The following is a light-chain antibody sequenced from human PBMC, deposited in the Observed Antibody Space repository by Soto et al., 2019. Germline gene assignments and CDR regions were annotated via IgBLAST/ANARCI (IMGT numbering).Light chain of an antibody. J-gene: IGLJ3*02. CDR1: TSNTEVHS. CDR3: AARDDSLSGLV. V-gene: IGLV1-47*02. CDR2: SDT. Sequence: QSVLTQPPSAPGTPGQKITISFAGSTSNTEVHSVHWYQQLPGTAPKLLIYSDTQRPSGVPDRFSGSKSGTSAYLGISGLRSEDEAEYFCAARDDSLSGLVFGGGTKVTVL.